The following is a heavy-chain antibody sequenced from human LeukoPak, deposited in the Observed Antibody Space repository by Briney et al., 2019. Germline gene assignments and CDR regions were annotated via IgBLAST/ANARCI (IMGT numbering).Heavy chain of an antibody. CDR3: ARGSSGWYGGNWFDP. CDR2: IYYSGST. D-gene: IGHD6-19*01. Sequence: APETLSLTCAVYGGSFSGYYWSWIRQHPGKGLEWIGYIYYSGSTYYNPSLKSRVTISVDTSKNQFSLKLSSVTAADTAVYYCARGSSGWYGGNWFDPWGQGTLVTVSS. J-gene: IGHJ5*02. V-gene: IGHV4-31*11. CDR1: GGSFSGYY.